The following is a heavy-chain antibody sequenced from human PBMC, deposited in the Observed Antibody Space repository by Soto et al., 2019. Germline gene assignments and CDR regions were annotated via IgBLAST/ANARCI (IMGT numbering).Heavy chain of an antibody. CDR2: ISAYNCNT. J-gene: IGHJ6*02. CDR1: GYTFTSYG. D-gene: IGHD6-19*01. CDR3: ARDVSGWYDYYYYGMAV. Sequence: ASVKVSCKGSGYTFTSYGISWVRQSPGRGLEWMGWISAYNCNTNYAQKLQGRVTMTTDTSTITAYMELRSLRSDDTAVYYCARDVSGWYDYYYYGMAVWGQGTTVTVSS. V-gene: IGHV1-18*04.